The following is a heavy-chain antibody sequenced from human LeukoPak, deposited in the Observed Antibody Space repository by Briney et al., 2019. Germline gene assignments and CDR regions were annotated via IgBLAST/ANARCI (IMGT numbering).Heavy chain of an antibody. CDR2: IYYSGST. CDR3: ARPPNYSSSWSGYFDY. V-gene: IGHV4-39*01. J-gene: IGHJ4*02. D-gene: IGHD6-13*01. CDR1: GGSISSSSYY. Sequence: SETLSLTCTVSGGSISSSSYYWGWIRPPPGKGLEWIGSIYYSGSTYYNPSLKSRVTISVDTSKNQFSLKLSSVTAADTAVYYCARPPNYSSSWSGYFDYWGQGTLVTVSS.